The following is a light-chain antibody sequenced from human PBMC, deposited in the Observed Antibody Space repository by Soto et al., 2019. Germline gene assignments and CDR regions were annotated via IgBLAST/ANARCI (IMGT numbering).Light chain of an antibody. V-gene: IGLV1-40*01. J-gene: IGLJ1*01. CDR3: QSYDSSLSGFYV. Sequence: QSVLTQPPSVSGAPGQRVTISCTGSSSNIGAGYDVHWYQHLPGRAPKLLIYANSNRPSGVPDRFSGSRSGTSASLAITGLPAEDEADYSCQSYDSSLSGFYVFGTGTKLTVL. CDR2: ANS. CDR1: SSNIGAGYD.